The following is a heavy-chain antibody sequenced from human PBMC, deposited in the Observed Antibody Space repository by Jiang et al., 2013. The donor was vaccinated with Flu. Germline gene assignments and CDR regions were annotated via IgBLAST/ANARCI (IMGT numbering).Heavy chain of an antibody. Sequence: TLSLTCTVSVAPSAVVITSGPGSASPREGLEWIGTIYYSGSTYYSPSLKSRVTISVDTSKNQFSLKLNSVTAADTAVYYCARRTWKGSSDYWGQGTLVIVSS. CDR1: VAPSAVVITS. J-gene: IGHJ4*02. D-gene: IGHD6-6*01. CDR3: ARRTWKGSSDY. V-gene: IGHV4-39*01. CDR2: IYYSGST.